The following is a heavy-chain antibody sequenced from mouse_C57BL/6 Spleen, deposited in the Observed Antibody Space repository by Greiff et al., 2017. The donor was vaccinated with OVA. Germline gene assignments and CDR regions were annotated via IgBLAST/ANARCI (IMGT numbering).Heavy chain of an antibody. Sequence: QVQLQQSGVELAKPGASVKLSCKASGYTFTSYWMHWVKQRPGQGLEWIGYINPSSGYTKYNQKFKDKATLTADKSSSTAYMQLSSLTYEDSAVYYCAIVYSNYLAWFAYWGQGTLVTVSA. J-gene: IGHJ3*01. V-gene: IGHV1-7*01. CDR3: AIVYSNYLAWFAY. CDR2: INPSSGYT. D-gene: IGHD2-5*01. CDR1: GYTFTSYW.